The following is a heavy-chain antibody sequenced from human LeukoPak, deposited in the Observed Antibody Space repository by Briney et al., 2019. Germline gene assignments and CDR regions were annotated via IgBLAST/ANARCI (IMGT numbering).Heavy chain of an antibody. CDR2: ISSSSSYI. Sequence: PGGSLRLSCAASGFIFSDYYMSWIRQAPGKGLEWVSSISSSSSYIYYADSVKGRFTISRDNAKNSLYLQMNSLRAEDTAVYYCARAGSNVLRFLEWLSRPVMDVWGKGTTVTVSS. CDR1: GFIFSDYY. V-gene: IGHV3-11*06. J-gene: IGHJ6*03. D-gene: IGHD3-3*01. CDR3: ARAGSNVLRFLEWLSRPVMDV.